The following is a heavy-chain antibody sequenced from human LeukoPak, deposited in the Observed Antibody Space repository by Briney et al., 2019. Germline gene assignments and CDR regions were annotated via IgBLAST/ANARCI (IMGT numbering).Heavy chain of an antibody. CDR2: IIPISGTA. D-gene: IGHD3-3*01. J-gene: IGHJ6*03. Sequence: ASVKVSCKASGGTFSSYAISWVRQAPGQGLEWMGGIIPISGTANYAQKFQGRVTITADKSTSTAYMELSSLRSEDTAVYYCARDQVPRGYYDFWSGYRTYYYYYMDVWGKGTTVTVSS. V-gene: IGHV1-69*06. CDR3: ARDQVPRGYYDFWSGYRTYYYYYMDV. CDR1: GGTFSSYA.